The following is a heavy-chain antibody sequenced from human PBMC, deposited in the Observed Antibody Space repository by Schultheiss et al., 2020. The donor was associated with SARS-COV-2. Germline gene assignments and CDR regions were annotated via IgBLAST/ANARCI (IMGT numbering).Heavy chain of an antibody. V-gene: IGHV3-23*01. CDR1: GFTFSSYA. CDR3: ARDLSGSQDY. Sequence: GGSLRLSCAASGFTFSSYAMSWVRQAPGKGLEWVSAISGSGGSTYYADSVKGRFTISRDNAKNSLYLQMNSLRAEDTAVYHCARDLSGSQDYWGQGTLVTVSS. CDR2: ISGSGGST. J-gene: IGHJ4*01. D-gene: IGHD1-20*01.